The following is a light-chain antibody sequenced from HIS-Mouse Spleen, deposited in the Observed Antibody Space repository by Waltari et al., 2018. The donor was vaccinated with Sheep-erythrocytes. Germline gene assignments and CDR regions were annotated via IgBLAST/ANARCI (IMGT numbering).Light chain of an antibody. Sequence: QSVLTQPPSASGTPGQRVTISCSGSSSNIGSNTVTWYQQLPGTAPKLPCYSNNQRPSGVPDRFSGSKSGTSASLAISGLQSEDEADYYCAAWDDSLNGYVFGTGTKVTVL. CDR2: SNN. CDR1: SSNIGSNT. CDR3: AAWDDSLNGYV. J-gene: IGLJ1*01. V-gene: IGLV1-44*01.